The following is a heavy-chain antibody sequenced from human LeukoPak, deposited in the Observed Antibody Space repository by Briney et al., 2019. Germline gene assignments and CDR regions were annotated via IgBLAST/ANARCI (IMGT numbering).Heavy chain of an antibody. J-gene: IGHJ6*02. CDR2: INPSGGST. CDR3: AREGHILTAMDV. Sequence: ASVKVSCKASGYTFTGYYMHWVRQAPGQGLEWMGIINPSGGSTSYAQKFQGRVTMTRDTSTSTVYMELSSLRSEDTAVYYCAREGHILTAMDVWGQGTTVTVSS. V-gene: IGHV1-46*01. CDR1: GYTFTGYY. D-gene: IGHD3-9*01.